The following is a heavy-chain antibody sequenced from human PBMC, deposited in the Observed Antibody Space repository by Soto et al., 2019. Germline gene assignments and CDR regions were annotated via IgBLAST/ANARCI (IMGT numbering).Heavy chain of an antibody. CDR3: ARGYYYDSSGYRDAFDI. Sequence: QVQLQESGPGLVKPSETLSLTCTVSGGSVSSGSYYWSWIRQPPGKGLEWIGYIYYSGSTNYNPSLKSRVTISVDTSKNQFSLKLSSVTAADTAVYYCARGYYYDSSGYRDAFDIWGQGTMVTVSS. CDR1: GGSVSSGSYY. V-gene: IGHV4-61*01. D-gene: IGHD3-22*01. CDR2: IYYSGST. J-gene: IGHJ3*02.